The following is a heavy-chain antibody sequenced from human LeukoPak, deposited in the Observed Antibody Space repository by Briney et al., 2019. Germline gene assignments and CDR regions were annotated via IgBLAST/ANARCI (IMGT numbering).Heavy chain of an antibody. V-gene: IGHV1-18*01. Sequence: GASVKVSCKASGYTFTNYGFSWVRQAPGQGLEWMGWISAYNGNTNYAQKVQDRVTMTTDTSTSQSDMELRSLRSDDTAVYYCARDGYSYGLYYYGMDVWGQGTTVTVSS. CDR3: ARDGYSYGLYYYGMDV. J-gene: IGHJ6*02. CDR2: ISAYNGNT. CDR1: GYTFTNYG. D-gene: IGHD5-18*01.